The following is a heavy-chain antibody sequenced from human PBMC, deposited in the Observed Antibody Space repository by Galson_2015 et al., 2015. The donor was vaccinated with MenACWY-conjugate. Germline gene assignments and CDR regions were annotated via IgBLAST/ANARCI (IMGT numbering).Heavy chain of an antibody. CDR1: GYSFTSYW. CDR2: IYPGDSDT. J-gene: IGHJ6*02. V-gene: IGHV5-51*01. Sequence: QSGAEVKKPGESLKISCKGSGYSFTSYWIGWVRQMPGKGLEWMGIIYPGDSDTRYSPSFQGQVTISADKSISTAYLQWSSLKASDTAMYYCARQHYYDSSGYYYDYYYYGMDVWGQGTTVTVSS. D-gene: IGHD3-22*01. CDR3: ARQHYYDSSGYYYDYYYYGMDV.